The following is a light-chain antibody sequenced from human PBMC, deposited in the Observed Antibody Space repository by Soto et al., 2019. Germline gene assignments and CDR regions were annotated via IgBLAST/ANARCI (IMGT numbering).Light chain of an antibody. V-gene: IGKV3-20*01. Sequence: EIVLTQSPGTLSLSPGERATLSCRASQSVSSSYLAWYQQTPGQAPRLLIYAASSRATGIPDRFSGSGSGTDFTLTISSLQSEDFAVYHCQQYYNWWTFGQGTKVDIK. J-gene: IGKJ1*01. CDR1: QSVSSSY. CDR3: QQYYNWWT. CDR2: AAS.